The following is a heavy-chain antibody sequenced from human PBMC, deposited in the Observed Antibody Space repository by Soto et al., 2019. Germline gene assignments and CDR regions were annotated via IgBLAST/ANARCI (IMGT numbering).Heavy chain of an antibody. CDR3: ARDIDFGY. CDR1: GDSVSSNRAG. D-gene: IGHD3-3*01. V-gene: IGHV6-1*01. Sequence: PSQTLSLTCAISGDSVSSNRAGWNWIRQSPSRGLEWLGRTYYRSRWYDEYGVSVKSRITINPDTSRNQISLQLNSVTPEDTAIYYCARDIDFGYWGRGTQVTVSS. J-gene: IGHJ4*02. CDR2: TYYRSRWYD.